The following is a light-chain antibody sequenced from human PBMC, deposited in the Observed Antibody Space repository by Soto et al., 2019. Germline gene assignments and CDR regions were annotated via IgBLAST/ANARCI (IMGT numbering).Light chain of an antibody. Sequence: EIVMTQSPGTLSVSPGERATLSCRASQSVSSNLAWYQQKPGQAPRLLIYGASTRATGIPARFSGSGSGTEFTLTISSLQSEDFAAYYCQQYNNWPPRATFGQGTRLEI. V-gene: IGKV3-15*01. CDR1: QSVSSN. CDR3: QQYNNWPPRAT. CDR2: GAS. J-gene: IGKJ5*01.